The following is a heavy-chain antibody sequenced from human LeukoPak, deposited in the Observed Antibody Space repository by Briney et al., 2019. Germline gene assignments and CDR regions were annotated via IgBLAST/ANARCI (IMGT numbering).Heavy chain of an antibody. V-gene: IGHV4-39*01. CDR3: ARAGGSWYEAIPWFGI. J-gene: IGHJ3*02. CDR1: GGSISSSSYY. Sequence: KPSETLSLTCTVSGGSISSSSYYWGWIRQPPGKGLEWIGSIYYSGSTYYNPSLKSRVTISVDTSKNQFSQKLSSVTAADTAVYYCARAGGSWYEAIPWFGIWGQGTMVTVSS. CDR2: IYYSGST. D-gene: IGHD6-13*01.